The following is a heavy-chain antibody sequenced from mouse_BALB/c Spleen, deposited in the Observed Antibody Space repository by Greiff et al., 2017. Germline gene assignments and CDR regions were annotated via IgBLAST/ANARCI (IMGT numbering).Heavy chain of an antibody. CDR1: GYAFTSYW. CDR2: INPSNGGT. CDR3: TYTVVAKGHYFDY. D-gene: IGHD1-1*01. Sequence: QVQLQQSGAELVRPGTSVKVSCKASGYAFTSYWMHWVKLRPGQGFEWIGEINPSNGGTNYNEKFKRKATLTVDKSSSTAYMQLSSLTSEDSAVYYCTYTVVAKGHYFDYWGQGTTLTVSS. J-gene: IGHJ2*01. V-gene: IGHV1S16*01.